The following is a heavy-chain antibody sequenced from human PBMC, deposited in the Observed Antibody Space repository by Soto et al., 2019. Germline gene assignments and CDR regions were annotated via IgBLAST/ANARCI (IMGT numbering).Heavy chain of an antibody. V-gene: IGHV2-5*02. Sequence: QITLKESGPTLVKPTQTLTLTCSFSGFSLGNNRVGVAWIRQPPGKALEWLAVIYWDDDKRYSPSLKNRLTISKDTSHNLVVLLMNNLDTVDTATYYCAHLMITVGGVIEDDAFDTWGQGTMVTVSS. CDR3: AHLMITVGGVIEDDAFDT. D-gene: IGHD3-16*02. CDR2: IYWDDDK. J-gene: IGHJ3*02. CDR1: GFSLGNNRVG.